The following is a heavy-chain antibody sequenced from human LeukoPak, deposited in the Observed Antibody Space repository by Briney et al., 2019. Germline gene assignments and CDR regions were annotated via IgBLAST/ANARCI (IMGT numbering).Heavy chain of an antibody. J-gene: IGHJ4*02. V-gene: IGHV3-33*06. CDR2: IWYDGSNK. CDR3: AKDTKPLRFLEWLFDY. Sequence: GRSLRLSCAASGFTFSSYGMHWVRQAPGKGLEWVAVIWYDGSNKYYADSVKGRFTISRDNSKNTLYLQMNSLRAEDTAVYYCAKDTKPLRFLEWLFDYWGQGALVTVSS. CDR1: GFTFSSYG. D-gene: IGHD3-3*01.